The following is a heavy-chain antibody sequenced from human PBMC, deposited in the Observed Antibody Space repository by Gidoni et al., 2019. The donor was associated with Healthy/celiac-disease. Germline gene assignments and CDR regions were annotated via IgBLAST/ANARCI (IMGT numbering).Heavy chain of an antibody. CDR2: IYYSGST. D-gene: IGHD4-17*01. Sequence: QVQLQESGPGLVKPSQTLSLTGTVSGGSISSGGYYWSWIRQHPVKGLEWSGYIYYSGSTYYNPSLKIRVTISVDTSKNQFSLKLSSVTSADTAVYYFARGTVTLPFDYWGQGTLVTVSS. CDR3: ARGTVTLPFDY. J-gene: IGHJ4*02. CDR1: GGSISSGGYY. V-gene: IGHV4-31*02.